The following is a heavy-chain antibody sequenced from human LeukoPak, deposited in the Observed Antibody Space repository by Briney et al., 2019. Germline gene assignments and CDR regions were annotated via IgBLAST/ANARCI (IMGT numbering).Heavy chain of an antibody. D-gene: IGHD3-10*01. V-gene: IGHV3-20*04. Sequence: GGSPRLSCAASGFTFDDYGMSWVRQAPGKGLEWVSGINWNGGSTGYADSVKGRFTISRDNAKNSLYLQMNSLRAEDTALYYCARREGWVTDRGVTDDAFDIWGQGTMVTVSS. CDR2: INWNGGST. CDR3: ARREGWVTDRGVTDDAFDI. J-gene: IGHJ3*02. CDR1: GFTFDDYG.